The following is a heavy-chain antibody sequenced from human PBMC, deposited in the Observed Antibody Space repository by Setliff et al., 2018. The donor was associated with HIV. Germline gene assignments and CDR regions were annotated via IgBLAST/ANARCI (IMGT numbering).Heavy chain of an antibody. Sequence: GASVKVSCKASGYTFTGYYMHWVRQAPGQGLEWMGWINPNSGGTNYAQKFQGRVTMTRDTSISTAYMELSRLRSDDTAVYYCARVRGSYFGNHDAFDIWGQGTMVTVSS. CDR2: INPNSGGT. CDR3: ARVRGSYFGNHDAFDI. D-gene: IGHD1-26*01. J-gene: IGHJ3*02. CDR1: GYTFTGYY. V-gene: IGHV1-2*02.